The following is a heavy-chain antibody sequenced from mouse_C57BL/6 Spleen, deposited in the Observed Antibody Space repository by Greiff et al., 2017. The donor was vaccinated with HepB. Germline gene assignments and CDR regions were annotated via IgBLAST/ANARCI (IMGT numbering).Heavy chain of an antibody. Sequence: DVKLVESGGGLVQPGGSLKLSCAASGFTFSDYGMAWVRQAPRKGPEWVAFISNLAYSIYYADTVTGRFTISRENAKNTLYLEMSSLRSEDTAMYYCARHDGSSYWYFDVWGTGTTVTVSS. CDR3: ARHDGSSYWYFDV. D-gene: IGHD1-1*01. V-gene: IGHV5-15*01. J-gene: IGHJ1*03. CDR1: GFTFSDYG. CDR2: ISNLAYSI.